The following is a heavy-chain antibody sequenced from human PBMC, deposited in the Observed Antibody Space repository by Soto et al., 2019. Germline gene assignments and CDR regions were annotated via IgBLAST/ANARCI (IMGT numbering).Heavy chain of an antibody. CDR1: GYTFTSYG. V-gene: IGHV1-18*01. Sequence: ASVKVSCKASGYTFTSYGISWVRQAPGQGLEWMGWISAHNGNTKYAQKVQGRVTMTTDTSTSTAYMELRSLRSDDTAVYYCAKGSSGWLFDYWGQGTLVTVSS. CDR2: ISAHNGNT. D-gene: IGHD6-19*01. CDR3: AKGSSGWLFDY. J-gene: IGHJ4*02.